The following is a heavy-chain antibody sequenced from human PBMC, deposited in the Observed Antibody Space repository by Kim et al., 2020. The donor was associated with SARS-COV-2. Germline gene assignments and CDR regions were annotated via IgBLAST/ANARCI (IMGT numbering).Heavy chain of an antibody. CDR2: INHSGST. Sequence: SATLSLTCAVYGGSFSGYYWSWIRQPPGKGLEWIGEINHSGSTNYNPSLKSRVTISVDTSKNQFSLKLSSVTAADTAVYYCARGRRVLRFLEWLLYFDYWGQGTLVTVSS. CDR3: ARGRRVLRFLEWLLYFDY. V-gene: IGHV4-34*01. J-gene: IGHJ4*02. CDR1: GGSFSGYY. D-gene: IGHD3-3*01.